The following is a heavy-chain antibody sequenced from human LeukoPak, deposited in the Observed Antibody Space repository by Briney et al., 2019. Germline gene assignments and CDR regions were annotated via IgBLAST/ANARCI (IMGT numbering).Heavy chain of an antibody. D-gene: IGHD4-17*01. CDR3: ARGGYGDYVRYYYYYMDA. J-gene: IGHJ6*03. CDR1: GGTFSSYA. CDR2: IIPIFGTA. V-gene: IGHV1-69*13. Sequence: SVKVSCKASGGTFSSYAINWVRRAPGQGLEWMGGIIPIFGTANYAQKFQGRVTITADESTSTAYMELSSLRSEDTAVYYCARGGYGDYVRYYYYYMDAWGKGTTVTISS.